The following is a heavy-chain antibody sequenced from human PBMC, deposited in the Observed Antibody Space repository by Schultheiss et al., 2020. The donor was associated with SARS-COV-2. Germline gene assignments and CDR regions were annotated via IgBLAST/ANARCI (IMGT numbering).Heavy chain of an antibody. CDR3: ARTGEQWLLSDAFDI. CDR1: GFTFSSYA. V-gene: IGHV3-23*01. J-gene: IGHJ3*02. Sequence: GGSLRLSCAASGFTFSSYAMSWVRQAPGKGLEWVSRINIEGSSTSYADSVKGRFTISRDTSKNTLYLQMNSLRAEDTAVYYCARTGEQWLLSDAFDIWGQGTMVTVSS. D-gene: IGHD6-19*01. CDR2: INIEGSST.